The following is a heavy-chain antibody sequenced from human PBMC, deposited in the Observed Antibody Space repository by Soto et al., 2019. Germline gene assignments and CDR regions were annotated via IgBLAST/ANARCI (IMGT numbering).Heavy chain of an antibody. CDR3: ARDAAMPGETDRFDY. Sequence: PSETLPLTCEVPVDSSGKNVWWRCVRQPPGKGLEWIGEVYQNGLTDYNPSLQGRVTMSADMSKNQFSLKVTSVTAADTAIYYCARDAAMPGETDRFDYWGQGILVIVSP. CDR2: VYQNGLT. J-gene: IGHJ4*02. V-gene: IGHV4-4*02. CDR1: VDSSGKNVW. D-gene: IGHD2-2*01.